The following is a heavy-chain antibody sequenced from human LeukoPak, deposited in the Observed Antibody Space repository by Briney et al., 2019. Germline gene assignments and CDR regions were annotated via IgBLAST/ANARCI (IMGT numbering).Heavy chain of an antibody. D-gene: IGHD2-15*01. V-gene: IGHV5-51*01. CDR2: IFPGDSDV. Sequence: GESLKISCNGSTYTLTSHWIGWVRQVPGKGLEWMGIIFPGDSDVAYSPSFRGQVTISVDQSINTAYLQWSSLETSDTAIYYCARLSGRSNFDSWGQGTRVTVSS. J-gene: IGHJ4*02. CDR1: TYTLTSHW. CDR3: ARLSGRSNFDS.